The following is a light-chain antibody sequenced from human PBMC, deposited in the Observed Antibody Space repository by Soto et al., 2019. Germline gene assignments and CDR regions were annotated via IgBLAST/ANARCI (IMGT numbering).Light chain of an antibody. Sequence: SQPASVTGYPVQSLTISCTGTSSDVGSYNLVSWYQQHPGKAPKLMIYEVSKRPSGVSNRFSGSKSGNNASLTISGLQAEDEADYYCCSYAGSVVFGGGTQLTVL. V-gene: IGLV2-23*02. CDR2: EVS. CDR1: SSDVGSYNL. J-gene: IGLJ2*01. CDR3: CSYAGSVV.